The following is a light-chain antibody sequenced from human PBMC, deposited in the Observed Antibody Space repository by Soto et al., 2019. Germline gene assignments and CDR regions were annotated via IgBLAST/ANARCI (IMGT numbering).Light chain of an antibody. V-gene: IGLV4-60*02. J-gene: IGLJ3*02. Sequence: QPVLTQSSSASASPGSSGTLTCILSSGHSTYIIAWHQQQPGKAPRFLMTLDRSGSYNRGSGVPDRFSGSSSGADRYLTISNLQFEDEGDYYCETWYSNTHKVFGGGTKLTVL. CDR2: LDRSGSY. CDR1: SGHSTYI. CDR3: ETWYSNTHKV.